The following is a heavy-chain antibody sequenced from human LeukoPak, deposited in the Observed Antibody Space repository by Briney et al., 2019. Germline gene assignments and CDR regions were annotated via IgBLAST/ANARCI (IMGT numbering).Heavy chain of an antibody. D-gene: IGHD2-2*01. CDR3: ARPTCTSCYLGYDY. Sequence: AGGSLRLSCAASGFTFSSYSMNWVRQAPGKGLEWVSSISSSSSYIYYADSVKGRFTISRDNAKNSLYLQMNSLRAEDTAVYYCARPTCTSCYLGYDYWGQGTLVTVSS. J-gene: IGHJ4*02. CDR1: GFTFSSYS. CDR2: ISSSSSYI. V-gene: IGHV3-21*01.